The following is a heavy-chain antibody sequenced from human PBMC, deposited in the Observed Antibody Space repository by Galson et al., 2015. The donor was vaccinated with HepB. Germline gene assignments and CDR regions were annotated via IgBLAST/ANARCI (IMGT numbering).Heavy chain of an antibody. D-gene: IGHD3-10*01. J-gene: IGHJ4*02. CDR2: INAGNGNT. CDR1: GDTFPSYA. Sequence: SMKVSCKASGDTFPSYAMHWVRQAPGHRLEWMRWINAGNGNTKYSQTFQGRVTITRDTSASTAYMELSSLRSEDTAGYYCARGSGSGWLRPFDYWGQGTLVTVSS. CDR3: ARGSGSGWLRPFDY. V-gene: IGHV1-3*01.